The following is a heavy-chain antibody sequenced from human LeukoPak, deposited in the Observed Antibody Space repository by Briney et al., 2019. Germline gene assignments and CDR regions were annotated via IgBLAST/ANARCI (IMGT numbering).Heavy chain of an antibody. D-gene: IGHD3-22*01. CDR2: IIPIFGTA. CDR1: GGTFNSCA. J-gene: IGHJ4*02. V-gene: IGHV1-69*06. Sequence: GASVKVSCKASGGTFNSCAISWVRQAPGQGLEWMGGIIPIFGTANYAQKFQGRVTITADKSTSTAYMELSSLRSEDTAVYYCARGLGAGYYYDSSGYYYFDYWGQGTLVTVSS. CDR3: ARGLGAGYYYDSSGYYYFDY.